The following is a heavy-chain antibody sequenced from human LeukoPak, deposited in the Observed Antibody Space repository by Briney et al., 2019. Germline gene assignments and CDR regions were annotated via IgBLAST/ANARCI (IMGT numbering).Heavy chain of an antibody. V-gene: IGHV1-8*01. Sequence: ASVKVSCKASGYTFTSYDINWVRRATGQGLEWMGWMNPNSGSTGYAQRFQGRVTMTRNTSISTAYMELSSLRSEDTAVYYCARGSRPLYSSGWYEAFDIWGQGTMVTVSS. CDR3: ARGSRPLYSSGWYEAFDI. CDR2: MNPNSGST. CDR1: GYTFTSYD. J-gene: IGHJ3*02. D-gene: IGHD6-19*01.